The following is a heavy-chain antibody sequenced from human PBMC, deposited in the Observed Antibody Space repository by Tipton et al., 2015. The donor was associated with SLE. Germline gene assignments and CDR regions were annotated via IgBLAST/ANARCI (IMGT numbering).Heavy chain of an antibody. CDR2: VDSSGDSI. CDR1: GFTFSTFE. V-gene: IGHV3-48*03. D-gene: IGHD2-21*02. Sequence: SLRLSCAASGFTFSTFEMNWVRQAPGRGLEWISYVDSSGDSIYYADSVKGRFTISRDNAKDSLYLQMNSLRDEDTAVYYCARGMVTWRGAILGVDVWGQGTTVNVSS. J-gene: IGHJ6*02. CDR3: ARGMVTWRGAILGVDV.